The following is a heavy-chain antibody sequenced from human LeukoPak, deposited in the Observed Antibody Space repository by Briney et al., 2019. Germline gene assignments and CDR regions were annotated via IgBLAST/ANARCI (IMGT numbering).Heavy chain of an antibody. Sequence: SETLPLTCTVSGGSMSTYYWSWVRQPPGKGLEWIGYVYSSGSTNYNPSLKSRVTISIDTSKNQFSLKLSSVTAADTAVYYCARHEISHRGVWVYWGQGSPVTVSS. V-gene: IGHV4-59*08. CDR2: VYSSGST. J-gene: IGHJ4*02. CDR3: ARHEISHRGVWVY. D-gene: IGHD1-26*01. CDR1: GGSMSTYY.